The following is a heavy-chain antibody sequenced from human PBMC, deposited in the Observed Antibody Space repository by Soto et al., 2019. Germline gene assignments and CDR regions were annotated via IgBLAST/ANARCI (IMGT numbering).Heavy chain of an antibody. D-gene: IGHD3-10*01. Sequence: SETLSLTCTVSGASISTYYWSWIRQPPGKGLEWIGYIYYSGSTNYNPSLKSRVTISVDTSKNQFSLKLSSVTAADTAVYYCARGRSPSIDFWGRGTLLTVSS. J-gene: IGHJ4*02. V-gene: IGHV4-59*01. CDR3: ARGRSPSIDF. CDR1: GASISTYY. CDR2: IYYSGST.